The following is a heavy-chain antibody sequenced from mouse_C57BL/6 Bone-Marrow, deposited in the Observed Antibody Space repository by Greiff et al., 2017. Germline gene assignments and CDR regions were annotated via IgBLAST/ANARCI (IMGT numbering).Heavy chain of an antibody. CDR3: ARAAQSPGPRVSVYY. D-gene: IGHD3-2*02. CDR1: GFNIKDYY. J-gene: IGHJ2*01. V-gene: IGHV14-2*01. CDR2: IDPEDGET. Sequence: VQLKESGAELVKPGASVKLSCTASGFNIKDYYMNWVKQRTEQGLEWIGRIDPEDGETKYAPKFKGKATIPADTSSNTAYLQLSILTSEDTAVYYCARAAQSPGPRVSVYYWGQGTTLTVSS.